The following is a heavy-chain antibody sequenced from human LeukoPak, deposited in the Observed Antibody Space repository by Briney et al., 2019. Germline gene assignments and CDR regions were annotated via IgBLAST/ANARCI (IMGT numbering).Heavy chain of an antibody. CDR2: MNPNSGNT. D-gene: IGHD6-13*01. J-gene: IGHJ6*02. CDR3: ARWYSSSWFPSTKDYGMDV. CDR1: GYTFTSYD. Sequence: ASVKVSCRASGYTFTSYDINLVRQATGQGLEWMGWMNPNSGNTGYAQKFQGRVTMTRNTSISTAYMELSSLRSEDTAVYYCARWYSSSWFPSTKDYGMDVWGQGTTVTVSS. V-gene: IGHV1-8*01.